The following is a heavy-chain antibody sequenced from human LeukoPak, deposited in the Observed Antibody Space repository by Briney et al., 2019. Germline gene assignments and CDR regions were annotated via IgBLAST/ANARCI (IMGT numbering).Heavy chain of an antibody. CDR2: SRNKVNRYTT. Sequence: GGSLRLSCEVSGFTFSDHYMDWVRQAPGQGLEWVGRSRNKVNRYTTEYAASVKCRFTISRDDSKNSLYLQMNSLKTEDTAVYYCTRDPRDGYAPDYWGQGTLVTVSS. J-gene: IGHJ4*02. V-gene: IGHV3-72*01. CDR1: GFTFSDHY. D-gene: IGHD3-16*01. CDR3: TRDPRDGYAPDY.